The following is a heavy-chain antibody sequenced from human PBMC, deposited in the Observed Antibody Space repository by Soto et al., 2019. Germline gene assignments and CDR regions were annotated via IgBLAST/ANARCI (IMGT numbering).Heavy chain of an antibody. J-gene: IGHJ6*02. D-gene: IGHD3-3*01. CDR3: ARGRQQLGVVPYGMDV. CDR1: GGSISSSNW. V-gene: IGHV4-4*02. Sequence: PSETLSLTCAVSGGSISSSNWWGWGRQPPGKGLEWIGEIYHSGSTDYNPSLKSRVTISVDKSKNQFSLKLSSVTAADTAVYYCARGRQQLGVVPYGMDVWGQGTTVTVSS. CDR2: IYHSGST.